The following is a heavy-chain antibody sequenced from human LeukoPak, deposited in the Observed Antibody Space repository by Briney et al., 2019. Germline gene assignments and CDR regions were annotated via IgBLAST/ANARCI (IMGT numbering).Heavy chain of an antibody. Sequence: PGGSLRLSCAASGFTFSSYGMHWVRQGPGKGLEGVAVISYDGSNKYYADSVKGRFTISRDNSKDTLYVQMNSLRGEDTAVYYCARAGIAVDYRGFDYWGQGTLVTVSS. J-gene: IGHJ4*02. CDR1: GFTFSSYG. V-gene: IGHV3-30*03. CDR2: ISYDGSNK. CDR3: ARAGIAVDYRGFDY. D-gene: IGHD6-19*01.